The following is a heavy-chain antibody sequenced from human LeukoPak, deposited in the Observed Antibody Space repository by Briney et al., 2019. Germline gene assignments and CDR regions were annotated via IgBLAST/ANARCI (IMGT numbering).Heavy chain of an antibody. D-gene: IGHD3-9*01. CDR3: VLTGYSQSDY. J-gene: IGHJ4*02. V-gene: IGHV4-4*07. Sequence: SETLSLTCTISGASIDSYYWSWIRQPAGKGLEWIGRIYTSGSTNYNPSLKSRVTMSVDTSKNQFSLKLSSVTAADTAVYYCVLTGYSQSDYWGQGTLVTVSS. CDR1: GASIDSYY. CDR2: IYTSGST.